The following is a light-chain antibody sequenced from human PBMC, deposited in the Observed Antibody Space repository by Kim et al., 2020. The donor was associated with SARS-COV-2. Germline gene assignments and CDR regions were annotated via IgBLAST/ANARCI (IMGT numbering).Light chain of an antibody. J-gene: IGKJ4*01. CDR2: DAS. Sequence: DIQMTQSPSSLSASVGDSVTITCRASQDISNSLDWFQQKPGKAPKSLIYDASSLQSGVPSKFSGSGSGTDFTLTITNLEPEDFATYYCRQYKSYPITFGGGTKVDIK. CDR1: QDISNS. V-gene: IGKV1-16*02. CDR3: RQYKSYPIT.